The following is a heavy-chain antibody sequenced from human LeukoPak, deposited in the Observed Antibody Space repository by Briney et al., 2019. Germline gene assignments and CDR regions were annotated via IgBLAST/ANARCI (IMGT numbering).Heavy chain of an antibody. CDR3: ARDFSRGSYKGRDYYMDV. Sequence: GGSLRLSCAASGFTFSNSAMTWVRQAPGKGLEWVSAISGSGGSTYYAHSVKGRFTISRDNSKNTLYLQMNSLRAEDTAVYYCARDFSRGSYKGRDYYMDVWGKGTTVTVSS. CDR1: GFTFSNSA. V-gene: IGHV3-23*01. J-gene: IGHJ6*03. CDR2: ISGSGGST. D-gene: IGHD1-26*01.